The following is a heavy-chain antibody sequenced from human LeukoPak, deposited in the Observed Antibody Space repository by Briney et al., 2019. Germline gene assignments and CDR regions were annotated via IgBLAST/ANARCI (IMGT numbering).Heavy chain of an antibody. V-gene: IGHV3-9*01. CDR2: ISWNSGSI. J-gene: IGHJ4*02. D-gene: IGHD6-19*01. Sequence: PGRSLRLSCAASGFTFDDYAMHWVRQAPGKGLEWVSGISWNSGSIGYADSVKGRFTISRDNAKNSLYLQMNSLRAEDTALYYCAKASSSGWYVPFDYWGQGTLVTVSS. CDR3: AKASSSGWYVPFDY. CDR1: GFTFDDYA.